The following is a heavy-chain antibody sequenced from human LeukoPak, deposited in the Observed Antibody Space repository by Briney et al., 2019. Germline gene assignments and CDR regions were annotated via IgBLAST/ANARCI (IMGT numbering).Heavy chain of an antibody. Sequence: ASVKVSCKASGYTFTVYYMHWVRQAPAQGLQWMGRINPDSGGTNYAQKFQGRVTMTRDTSINTVYMELSRLTFDDTAVYYCARAYSSSWLGLVNWFDPWGQGTLVTVSS. V-gene: IGHV1-2*06. CDR3: ARAYSSSWLGLVNWFDP. D-gene: IGHD6-13*01. J-gene: IGHJ5*02. CDR1: GYTFTVYY. CDR2: INPDSGGT.